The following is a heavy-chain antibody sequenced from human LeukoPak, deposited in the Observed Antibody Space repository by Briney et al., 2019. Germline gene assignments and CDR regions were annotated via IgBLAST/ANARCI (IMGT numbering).Heavy chain of an antibody. CDR3: AIGGDSSTSCYRCFNY. Sequence: GESLKISCEGSGYSFTNYWVGWVRQVPGKGLEWMGIIYPDDSDTRYSPSFQGQVTISADKSIGTAYLQWSSLKASDTAMYYCAIGGDSSTSCYRCFNYWGQGTLVTVSS. J-gene: IGHJ4*02. D-gene: IGHD2-2*01. CDR2: IYPDDSDT. V-gene: IGHV5-51*01. CDR1: GYSFTNYW.